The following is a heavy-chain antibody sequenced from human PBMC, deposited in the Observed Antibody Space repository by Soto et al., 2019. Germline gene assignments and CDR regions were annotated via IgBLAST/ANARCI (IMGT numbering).Heavy chain of an antibody. CDR3: ARDPSHSYYTLFYYFDY. Sequence: EVQLLESGGGLVQPGGSLRLSCAASGLTFSTYAMSWVRQAPGKGLEWVSAISGSGSNTYYADSVKGRFTISRDDSKSTLYLQMNSLRAEYTAVYYCARDPSHSYYTLFYYFDYWGQGTLVTVSS. V-gene: IGHV3-23*01. D-gene: IGHD1-26*01. CDR2: ISGSGSNT. J-gene: IGHJ4*02. CDR1: GLTFSTYA.